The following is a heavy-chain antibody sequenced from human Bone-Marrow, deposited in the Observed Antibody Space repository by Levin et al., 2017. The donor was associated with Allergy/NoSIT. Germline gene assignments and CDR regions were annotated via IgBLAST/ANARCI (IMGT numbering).Heavy chain of an antibody. CDR2: IYPGGTT. Sequence: GGSLRLSCAASGFTVSSNHMSWVRQAPGKGLAWVSIIYPGGTTYYADSVKGRFTISRDTSNNTVYLQMNSLRAGDTAVYYCARDPLGRGGYWGQGTLVTVSS. D-gene: IGHD7-27*01. CDR1: GFTVSSNH. CDR3: ARDPLGRGGY. V-gene: IGHV3-53*01. J-gene: IGHJ4*02.